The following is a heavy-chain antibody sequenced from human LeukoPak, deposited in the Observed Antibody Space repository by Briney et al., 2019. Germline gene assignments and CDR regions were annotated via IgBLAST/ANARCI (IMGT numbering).Heavy chain of an antibody. CDR1: GGSISSYY. V-gene: IGHV4-59*12. J-gene: IGHJ5*02. CDR2: IYYSGST. Sequence: SETLSLTCTVSGGSISSYYWSWIRQPPGKGLEWIGYIYYSGSTYYNPSLKSRVTISVDTSKNQFSLQLNSVTPEDTAVYYCARERQRVWYSSGWHNWFDPWGQGTLVTVSS. CDR3: ARERQRVWYSSGWHNWFDP. D-gene: IGHD6-19*01.